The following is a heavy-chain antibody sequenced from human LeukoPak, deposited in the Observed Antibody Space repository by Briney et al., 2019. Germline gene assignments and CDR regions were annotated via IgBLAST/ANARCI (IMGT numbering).Heavy chain of an antibody. Sequence: SETLSLTCPVSGGSISSYYWSWIRQPPGKGLEWIGYIYYSGSTNYNPSLKSRVTISVDTPKNQFFLKLSSVTAADTAVYYCASSPWFFFAFPPYFDYWGQGTLVTVSS. CDR1: GGSISSYY. CDR3: ASSPWFFFAFPPYFDY. J-gene: IGHJ4*02. D-gene: IGHD3/OR15-3a*01. CDR2: IYYSGST. V-gene: IGHV4-59*08.